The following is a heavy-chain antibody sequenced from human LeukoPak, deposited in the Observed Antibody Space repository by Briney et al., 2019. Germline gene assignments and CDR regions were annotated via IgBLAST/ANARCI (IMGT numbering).Heavy chain of an antibody. D-gene: IGHD1-26*01. CDR3: ARHPTREGRQSPLDY. CDR2: IYYSGST. J-gene: IGHJ4*02. Sequence: SETLSLTRTVSGGSISSYYWSWIRQPPGKGLEWIGYIYYSGSTNYNPSLRSRVTISVDTSKNQFSLKLSSVTAADTAVYYCARHPTREGRQSPLDYWGQGTLVTVSS. CDR1: GGSISSYY. V-gene: IGHV4-59*08.